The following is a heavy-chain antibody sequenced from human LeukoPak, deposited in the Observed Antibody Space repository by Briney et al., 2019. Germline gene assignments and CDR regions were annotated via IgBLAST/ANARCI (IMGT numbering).Heavy chain of an antibody. J-gene: IGHJ4*02. CDR1: GFSLRSFW. Sequence: SGGSLRLSCEPSGFSLRSFWMTWVRQAPGKGPEWVANINQEGSEKYYGDSVKGRFTISRDNAKNTLYLEMNSLRAEDTAVYYCARVRFLEWSDYWGQGTLVTVSS. V-gene: IGHV3-7*01. CDR2: INQEGSEK. CDR3: ARVRFLEWSDY. D-gene: IGHD3-3*01.